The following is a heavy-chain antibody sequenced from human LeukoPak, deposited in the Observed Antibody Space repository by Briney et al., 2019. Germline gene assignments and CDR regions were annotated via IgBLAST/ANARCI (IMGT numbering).Heavy chain of an antibody. CDR1: GYTFTSYG. J-gene: IGHJ4*02. V-gene: IGHV1-18*01. CDR2: ISAYNGNT. CDR3: ARGGPYDFWSGYTNFDY. Sequence: GASVKVSCKASGYTFTSYGISWVRQAPGQGLEWMGWISAYNGNTNYARKLQGRVTMTTDTSTSTAYMELRSLRSDDTAVYYCARGGPYDFWSGYTNFDYWGQGTLVTVSS. D-gene: IGHD3-3*01.